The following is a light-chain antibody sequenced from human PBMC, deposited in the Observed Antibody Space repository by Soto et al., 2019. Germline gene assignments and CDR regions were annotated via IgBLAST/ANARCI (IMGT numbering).Light chain of an antibody. Sequence: DIQMTQSPSTLSASVGDRVTITCRASQTISSSLAWYQHKPGKAPKLLIFDATTLQTGVPSRFSGSGFGTEFTLTITGLXPDDFATYYCQQHNDYTPVTFSQGTKVDIK. CDR1: QTISSS. CDR3: QQHNDYTPVT. CDR2: DAT. V-gene: IGKV1-5*01. J-gene: IGKJ2*01.